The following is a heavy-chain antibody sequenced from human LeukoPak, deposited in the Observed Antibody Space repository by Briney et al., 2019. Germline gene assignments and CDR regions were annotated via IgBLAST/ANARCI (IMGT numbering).Heavy chain of an antibody. V-gene: IGHV4-39*01. J-gene: IGHJ4*01. D-gene: IGHD3-22*01. Sequence: SETLSLTCTVSGGSISSSSYYWGWIRQPPGKGLEWIGSIYYSGSAYYNPSLKSRVTISVDTSKNPFSLKLSSVTAADTAVYYCASGISYYYDSSGYYPFDYWGQGTLVTVSS. CDR2: IYYSGSA. CDR1: GGSISSSSYY. CDR3: ASGISYYYDSSGYYPFDY.